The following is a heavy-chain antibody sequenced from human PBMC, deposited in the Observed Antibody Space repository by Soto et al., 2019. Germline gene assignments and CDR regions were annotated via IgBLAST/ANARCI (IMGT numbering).Heavy chain of an antibody. V-gene: IGHV4-61*01. CDR1: GGSVSSGSYY. D-gene: IGHD2-2*01. Sequence: ASETLSLTCTVSGGSVSSGSYYWSWIWQPPGKGLEWIGYIYYSGSTNYNPSLKSRVTISVDTSKNQFALKLSSVTAADTAVYYCASVTRTCISTSCYRHYYGMDVWRHGTTVTVS. J-gene: IGHJ6*02. CDR3: ASVTRTCISTSCYRHYYGMDV. CDR2: IYYSGST.